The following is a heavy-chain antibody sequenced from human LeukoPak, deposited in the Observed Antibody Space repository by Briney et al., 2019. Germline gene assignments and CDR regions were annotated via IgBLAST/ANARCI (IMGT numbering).Heavy chain of an antibody. V-gene: IGHV3-15*01. Sequence: GGSLRLSCAASGFTFRDAGMSWVRQAPGKGLEWVGRIRSETDGGTTDYAAPVKGRFTISRDDSKSTVYLQMSSLRAEDTAVYYCAKADTPGRIAALTFDYWGQGTLVTVSS. CDR3: AKADTPGRIAALTFDY. J-gene: IGHJ4*02. CDR2: IRSETDGGTT. CDR1: GFTFRDAG. D-gene: IGHD6-6*01.